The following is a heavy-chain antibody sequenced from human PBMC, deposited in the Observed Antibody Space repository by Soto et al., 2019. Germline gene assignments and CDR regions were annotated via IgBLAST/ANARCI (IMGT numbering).Heavy chain of an antibody. CDR3: ARGEERVAIPSGY. CDR1: GGSISSYY. D-gene: IGHD2-21*01. CDR2: IYYSGST. J-gene: IGHJ4*02. V-gene: IGHV4-59*01. Sequence: QVQLQESCPGLVKPSETLYLTCTVSGGSISSYYWCWIRQTPGKGLVWIGYIYYSGSTNYNPSLKRRVIRAVDTSKTQFALKLSSVTAAYTGVYYCARGEERVAIPSGYWGQGALVTVSS.